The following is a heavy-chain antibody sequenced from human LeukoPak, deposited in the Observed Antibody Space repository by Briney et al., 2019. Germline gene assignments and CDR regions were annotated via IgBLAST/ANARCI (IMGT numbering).Heavy chain of an antibody. CDR1: GFTFSSYS. J-gene: IGHJ6*03. D-gene: IGHD3-10*01. CDR3: ARGRFWGSGSRQYYYYYYMDV. Sequence: KPGGSLRLSCAASGFTFSSYSMNWGRQAPGKGLEWVSSISSSSSYIYYADSVKGRFTISRDNAKNSLYLQMNSLRSEDTAVYYCARGRFWGSGSRQYYYYYYMDVWGKGTTVTISS. CDR2: ISSSSSYI. V-gene: IGHV3-21*04.